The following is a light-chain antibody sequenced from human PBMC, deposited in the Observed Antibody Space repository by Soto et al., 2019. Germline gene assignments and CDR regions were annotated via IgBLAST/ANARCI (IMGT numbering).Light chain of an antibody. V-gene: IGKV3-15*01. CDR2: GXS. Sequence: ELVLTQSAATRSVSPGERATLSCRATETVXTNLAWFQRQADQPPRLRIAGXSTRATGVPDRLSGGGSATDFTLTISRREPEDFAVYYCQQFSSDTRTFGGGTKVDI. CDR3: QQFSSDTRT. J-gene: IGKJ4*01. CDR1: ETVXTN.